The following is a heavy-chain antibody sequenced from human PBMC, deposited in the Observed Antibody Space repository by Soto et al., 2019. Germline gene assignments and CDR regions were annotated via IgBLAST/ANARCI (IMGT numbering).Heavy chain of an antibody. J-gene: IGHJ4*01. CDR2: IKEGAGEK. CDR1: GFTFTKYR. CDR3: ARVTDFRESSGYFGVGDY. D-gene: IGHD3-22*01. V-gene: IGHV3-7*01. Sequence: GGSLRRYSAASGFTFTKYRMRRVRHAPGRGREWVPNIKEGAGEKFYVGSLGGRGTISRDNTKNSLYLEMSNLGANDTDLYVCARVTDFRESSGYFGVGDYWGRGTRVTVSS.